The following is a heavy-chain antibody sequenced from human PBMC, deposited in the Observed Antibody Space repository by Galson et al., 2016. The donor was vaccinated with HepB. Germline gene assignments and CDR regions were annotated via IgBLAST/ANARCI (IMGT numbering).Heavy chain of an antibody. D-gene: IGHD1-14*01. CDR2: ISDNGHAT. V-gene: IGHV3-23*01. CDR1: GFTFNSYA. Sequence: SLRLSCAGSGFTFNSYAMNWVRQAPGKRLEWISLISDNGHATYYADPVRGRFSIARDNSKNTLYLQMNSLRADDAAVYYCAKCPPGTRGSLDSWGQGTLVTVSS. CDR3: AKCPPGTRGSLDS. J-gene: IGHJ4*02.